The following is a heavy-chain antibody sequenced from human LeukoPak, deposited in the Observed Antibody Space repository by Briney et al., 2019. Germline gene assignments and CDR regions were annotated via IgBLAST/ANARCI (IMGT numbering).Heavy chain of an antibody. CDR2: ISGSGGST. V-gene: IGHV3-23*01. Sequence: GGSLRVYCAASGFTFSSYAMSWVRQAPGKGLEWVSAISGSGGSTYYADSVKGRFTISRDNSKNTLYLQMNSLRAEDTAVYYCAKGSGIVVAVTDYWGQGTLVTVSS. J-gene: IGHJ4*02. D-gene: IGHD6-19*01. CDR1: GFTFSSYA. CDR3: AKGSGIVVAVTDY.